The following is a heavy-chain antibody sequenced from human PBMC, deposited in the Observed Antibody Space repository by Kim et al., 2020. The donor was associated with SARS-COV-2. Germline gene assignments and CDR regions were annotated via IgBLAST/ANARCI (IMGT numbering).Heavy chain of an antibody. CDR1: GFTFSSYG. CDR2: IWYDGSNK. J-gene: IGHJ3*02. V-gene: IGHV3-33*01. Sequence: GGSLRLSCAASGFTFSSYGMHWVRQAPGKGLEWVAVIWYDGSNKYYADSGKGRFTISRDNSKNTLYLQMNSLRAEDTAVYYCATVVPAAMDPDAFDIWGQGTMVTVSS. CDR3: ATVVPAAMDPDAFDI. D-gene: IGHD2-2*01.